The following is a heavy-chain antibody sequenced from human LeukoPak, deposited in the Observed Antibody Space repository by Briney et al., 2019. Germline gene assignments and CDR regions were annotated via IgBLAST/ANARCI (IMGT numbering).Heavy chain of an antibody. Sequence: PSETLSLTCTVSGGSISSSSYYWSWIRQPAGKGLEWIGRIYTSGSTTYNPSLKSRVTISVDTSKNQFSLILSSETATDAALYYCARGVTAAGHFDYWGQGTLVTVSS. CDR1: GGSISSSSYY. J-gene: IGHJ4*02. V-gene: IGHV4-61*02. D-gene: IGHD6-13*01. CDR2: IYTSGST. CDR3: ARGVTAAGHFDY.